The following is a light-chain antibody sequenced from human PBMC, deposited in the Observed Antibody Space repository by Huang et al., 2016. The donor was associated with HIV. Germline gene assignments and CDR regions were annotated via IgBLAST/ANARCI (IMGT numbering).Light chain of an antibody. CDR1: QSISRN. V-gene: IGKV3-15*01. Sequence: EVIMTQSPGTLSVSPGERATLSCRASQSISRNLAWYQHKRGQAPRLIIYGASTRATSIPARFTGSGSGTEFTLNISSLQSEDFATYYCQHYNNWPPYSFGQGTNL. CDR2: GAS. J-gene: IGKJ2*03. CDR3: QHYNNWPPYS.